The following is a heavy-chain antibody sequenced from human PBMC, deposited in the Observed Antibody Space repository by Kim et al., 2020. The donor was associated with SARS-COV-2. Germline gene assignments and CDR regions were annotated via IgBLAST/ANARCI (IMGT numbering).Heavy chain of an antibody. V-gene: IGHV4-39*07. D-gene: IGHD3-10*01. Sequence: PSLKSRVTISVDTSKNQFSLKLSSVTAADTAVYYCARGLLWFGESYGMDVWGQGTTVTVSS. J-gene: IGHJ6*02. CDR3: ARGLLWFGESYGMDV.